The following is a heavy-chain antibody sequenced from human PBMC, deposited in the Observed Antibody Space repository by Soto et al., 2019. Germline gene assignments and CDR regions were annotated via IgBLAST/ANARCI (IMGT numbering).Heavy chain of an antibody. J-gene: IGHJ2*01. D-gene: IGHD4-17*01. CDR1: GGSISSYY. CDR3: TRVIPLRETTVTTPHWYCDL. CDR2: IYYSGST. V-gene: IGHV4-59*01. Sequence: QVQLQESGPGLVKPSETLSLTCTVSGGSISSYYWSWIRQPPGKGLEWIGYIYYSGSTNYNPSLKRRVTISVDTSKNQFSLKLSSETAADTAVYYCTRVIPLRETTVTTPHWYCDLWGRGTLVTASS.